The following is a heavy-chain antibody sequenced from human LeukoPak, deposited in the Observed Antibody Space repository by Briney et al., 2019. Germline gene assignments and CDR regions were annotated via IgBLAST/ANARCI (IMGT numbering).Heavy chain of an antibody. D-gene: IGHD5-18*01. Sequence: GGSLRLSCAASGFTFSTSWMTWVRQAPGKELEWVGNINEDGSIKNYVDSVKGRFTTSRDNAKNALYLQMHSLRADDTAVYYCARDSGYNAFDIWGQGTMVTVSP. V-gene: IGHV3-7*01. CDR1: GFTFSTSW. CDR3: ARDSGYNAFDI. J-gene: IGHJ3*02. CDR2: INEDGSIK.